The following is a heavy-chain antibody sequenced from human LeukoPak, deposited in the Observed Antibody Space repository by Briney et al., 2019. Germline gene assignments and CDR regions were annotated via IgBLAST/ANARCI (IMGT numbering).Heavy chain of an antibody. CDR1: GYSFSSYW. Sequence: GESLKICCKGSGYSFSSYWIGWVRQMPGKGLEWMGILYPGDSDTRYSPSFQGQVTISADKSISTAYLQWSSLKASDTAMYYCTRQYGSGKSDYWGQGTLVTVSS. CDR2: LYPGDSDT. V-gene: IGHV5-51*01. CDR3: TRQYGSGKSDY. D-gene: IGHD3-10*01. J-gene: IGHJ4*02.